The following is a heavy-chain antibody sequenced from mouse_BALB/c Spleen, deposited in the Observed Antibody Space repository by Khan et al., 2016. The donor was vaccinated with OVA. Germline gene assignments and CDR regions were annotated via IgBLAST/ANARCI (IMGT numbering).Heavy chain of an antibody. J-gene: IGHJ3*01. CDR2: INPSNGYT. V-gene: IGHV1-4*01. CDR3: AREGAYYRSDGWFSS. Sequence: QVQLKESGAELARPGASVKMSCKASGYTFTTYTMHWVKQRPGQGLEWIGYINPSNGYTNFNQKFKDKSTLTADKSSSTAYMQLSSLTSDYSAVYYCAREGAYYRSDGWFSSGGQGTLVTVAA. D-gene: IGHD2-14*01. CDR1: GYTFTTYT.